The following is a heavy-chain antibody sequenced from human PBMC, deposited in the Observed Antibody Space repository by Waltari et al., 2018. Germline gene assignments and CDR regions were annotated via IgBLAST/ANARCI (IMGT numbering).Heavy chain of an antibody. D-gene: IGHD4-4*01. CDR1: GXTFSSXW. J-gene: IGHJ4*02. Sequence: EVHLVESGGGLXRPGGSLRLSXAASGXTFSSXWMHWARQAPGKGPQWVARISGDGAGTHXADSVRGRXPISXDNXNNXVXLXMNSLSDXXXATYXCARASISRXXGNTFDSXGQGNLVTVXS. V-gene: IGHV3-74*01. CDR2: ISGDGAGT. CDR3: ARASISRXXGNTFDS.